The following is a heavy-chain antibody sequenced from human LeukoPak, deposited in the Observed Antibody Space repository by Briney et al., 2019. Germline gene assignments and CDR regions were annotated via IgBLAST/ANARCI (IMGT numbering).Heavy chain of an antibody. CDR1: GGSISSYY. CDR3: ASEGTNCTNGVCYRGDY. V-gene: IGHV4-59*08. J-gene: IGHJ4*02. Sequence: LETLSLTCTVSGGSISSYYWSWIRQPPGKGLEWIGYIYYSGSTNYNPSLKSRVTISVDTSKNQFSLKLSSVTAADTAVYYCASEGTNCTNGVCYRGDYWGQGTLVTVSS. D-gene: IGHD2-8*01. CDR2: IYYSGST.